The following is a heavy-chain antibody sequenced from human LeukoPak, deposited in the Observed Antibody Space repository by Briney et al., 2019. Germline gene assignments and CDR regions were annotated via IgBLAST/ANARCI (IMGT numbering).Heavy chain of an antibody. CDR1: GFTFSSFG. CDR2: IWYDGSNK. V-gene: IGHV3-33*01. D-gene: IGHD2-15*01. Sequence: PGGSLILSCAASGFTFSSFGMHWVRQAPGKGLEWVAVIWYDGSNKYYADSVKGRFTISRDNSKNTLYLQMNSLRAEDTAVYYCARELPPVVTYYFDYWGQGTLVTVSS. CDR3: ARELPPVVTYYFDY. J-gene: IGHJ4*02.